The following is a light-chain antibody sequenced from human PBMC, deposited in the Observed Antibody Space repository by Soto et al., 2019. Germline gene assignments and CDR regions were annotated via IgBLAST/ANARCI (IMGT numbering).Light chain of an antibody. CDR1: QSVSSN. V-gene: IGKV3-15*01. CDR2: GAS. Sequence: EIVMTQSPATLSVSPGEGATLSCRASQSVSSNLAWYQQKPGQAHRLLIYGASTRATGIPARFSGSGSGTEFTLTISSLQSEDSALYYCQHYSSWPTFGPGTKVDIK. CDR3: QHYSSWPT. J-gene: IGKJ3*01.